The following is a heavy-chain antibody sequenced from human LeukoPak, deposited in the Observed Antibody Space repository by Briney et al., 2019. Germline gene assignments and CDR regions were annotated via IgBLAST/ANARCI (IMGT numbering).Heavy chain of an antibody. CDR3: ARVDIVVVPAARGIFDY. CDR1: GGSISSGDYY. CDR2: IYYSGST. Sequence: SETLSLTCTVSGGSISSGDYYWRWLRQPPGTGLEWIGYIYYSGSTYYNPSLKSRVTISVDTSKNQFSLKLSSVTAADTAVYYCARVDIVVVPAARGIFDYWGQGTLVTVSS. D-gene: IGHD2-2*01. J-gene: IGHJ4*02. V-gene: IGHV4-30-4*08.